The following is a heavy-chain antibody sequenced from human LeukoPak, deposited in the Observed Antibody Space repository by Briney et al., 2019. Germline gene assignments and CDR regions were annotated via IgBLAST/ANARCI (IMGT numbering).Heavy chain of an antibody. V-gene: IGHV3-11*04. J-gene: IGHJ6*03. Sequence: PGGSLRLSCAASGFTLSDYYMSWIRQAPGKGLEWVSYISSSGSTIYYADSVKGRFTISRDNAKNSLFLQMNSLRAEDTAVYYCARFYYYYYYMDVWGKGTTVTVSS. CDR1: GFTLSDYY. CDR3: ARFYYYYYYMDV. CDR2: ISSSGSTI.